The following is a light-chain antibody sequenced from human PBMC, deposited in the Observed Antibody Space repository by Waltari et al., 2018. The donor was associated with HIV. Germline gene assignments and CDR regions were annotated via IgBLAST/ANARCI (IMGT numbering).Light chain of an antibody. CDR2: GAS. CDR3: HQYAGLPRT. J-gene: IGKJ2*01. Sequence: EIVLTQSPGTLSLCPGERHTLSCRASQSVTAIHLAWYQQKPGQPPRLDVYGASSSATGIPVRFSGSESGTDFTLTITRLEPEDFAVYYCHQYAGLPRTFGQGTKLEIK. V-gene: IGKV3-20*01. CDR1: QSVTAIH.